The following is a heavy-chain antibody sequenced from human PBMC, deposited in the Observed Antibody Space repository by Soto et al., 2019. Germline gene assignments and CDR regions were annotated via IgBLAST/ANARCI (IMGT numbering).Heavy chain of an antibody. CDR2: IYPGDSDT. D-gene: IGHD3-3*01. CDR3: AGAIFWTGYSAGMKGMDV. J-gene: IGHJ6*02. Sequence: PGESLKISCKGSGYSFTSYWIGWVRQMPGKGLERMGIIYPGDSDTRYSPSFQGQVTTSADKSISTAFLQRSRLKASDTAMYYCAGAIFWTGYSAGMKGMDVWGQGTTVTVSS. V-gene: IGHV5-51*01. CDR1: GYSFTSYW.